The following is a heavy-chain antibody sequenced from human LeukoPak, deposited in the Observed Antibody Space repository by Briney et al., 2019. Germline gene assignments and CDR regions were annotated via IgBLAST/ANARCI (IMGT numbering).Heavy chain of an antibody. V-gene: IGHV3-11*01. Sequence: GGSLRLSCAASGFIFSDYYMGWVRQAPGKGLEWVSYISNKGSSSTTYYADSVKGRFTISRDDAQNSLYLQMYSLRADDTAVYYCAKDILAAGLFFDYWGQGILVTVSS. J-gene: IGHJ4*02. D-gene: IGHD6-13*01. CDR3: AKDILAAGLFFDY. CDR2: ISNKGSSSTT. CDR1: GFIFSDYY.